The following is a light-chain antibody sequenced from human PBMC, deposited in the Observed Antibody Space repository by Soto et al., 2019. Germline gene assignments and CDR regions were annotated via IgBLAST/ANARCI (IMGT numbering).Light chain of an antibody. V-gene: IGKV4-1*01. Sequence: DVVMTQSPDSLAVSLGERATINCKSSQSVLYSSNNKNYLAWYQQKPGQPPKLLIYWASTRESGVPDRFSGSGSGTDFTLTISSLQAEDVAVYFCQQYFITPHTFGQGTNLEIK. CDR3: QQYFITPHT. CDR1: QSVLYSSNNKNY. CDR2: WAS. J-gene: IGKJ2*01.